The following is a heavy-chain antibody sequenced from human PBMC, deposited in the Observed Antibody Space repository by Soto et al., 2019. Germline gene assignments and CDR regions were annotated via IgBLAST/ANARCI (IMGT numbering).Heavy chain of an antibody. D-gene: IGHD6-13*01. CDR1: GYTFTSYY. CDR2: INPSGGST. V-gene: IGHV1-46*03. CDR3: ARTAAARLLHYWFDP. Sequence: QVQLVQSGAEVKKPGASVKVSCKASGYTFTSYYMHWVRQAPGQGLEWMGIINPSGGSTSYAQKFRGRVTMTRHTSTSTDYMELSSLRSEDTAVYYCARTAAARLLHYWFDPWGQGTLVTVSS. J-gene: IGHJ5*02.